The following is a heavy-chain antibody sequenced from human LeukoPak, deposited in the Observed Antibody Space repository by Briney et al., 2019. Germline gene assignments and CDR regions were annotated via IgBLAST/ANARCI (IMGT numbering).Heavy chain of an antibody. CDR3: ARAPVLPAAIDY. J-gene: IGHJ4*02. V-gene: IGHV4-30-2*01. CDR1: GGSISSGGYY. D-gene: IGHD2-2*02. Sequence: SQTLSLTCSVSGGSISSGGYYWSWIRQPPGKGLEWIGYIYHSGSTYYNPSLKSRVTISVDRSKNQFSLKLSSVTAADTAVYYCARAPVLPAAIDYWGQGTLVTVSS. CDR2: IYHSGST.